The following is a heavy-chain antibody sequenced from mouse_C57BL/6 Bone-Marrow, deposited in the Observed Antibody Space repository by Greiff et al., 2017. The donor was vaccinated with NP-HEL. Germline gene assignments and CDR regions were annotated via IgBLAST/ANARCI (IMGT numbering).Heavy chain of an antibody. Sequence: QVQLQQPGAELVKPGASVKLSCKASGYTFTSYWMQWVKQRPGQGLEWIGEIDPSDSYTNYNQKFKGKSTLTVDKSSSTAYMQLSSLTSEDSAVYYCAGDYGSSYWYFDVWGTGTTVTVSS. J-gene: IGHJ1*03. CDR2: IDPSDSYT. CDR1: GYTFTSYW. V-gene: IGHV1-50*01. CDR3: AGDYGSSYWYFDV. D-gene: IGHD1-1*01.